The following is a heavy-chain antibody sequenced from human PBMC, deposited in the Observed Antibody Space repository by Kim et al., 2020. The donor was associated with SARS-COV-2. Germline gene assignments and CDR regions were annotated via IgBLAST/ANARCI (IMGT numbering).Heavy chain of an antibody. D-gene: IGHD3-22*01. J-gene: IGHJ4*02. V-gene: IGHV3-33*06. CDR3: AKDLQADPTYYYDSSAPEY. Sequence: GGSLRLSCAASGFTFSSYAMHWVRQAPGKGLEWVAVIWHDGSNKCYADSVKGRFTISRDNSKNTLYLQMNSLRAEDTAVYYCAKDLQADPTYYYDSSAPEYWGQGTLVTVSS. CDR2: IWHDGSNK. CDR1: GFTFSSYA.